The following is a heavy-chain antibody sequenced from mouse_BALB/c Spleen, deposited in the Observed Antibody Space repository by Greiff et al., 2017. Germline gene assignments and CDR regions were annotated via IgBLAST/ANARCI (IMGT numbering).Heavy chain of an antibody. J-gene: IGHJ3*01. D-gene: IGHD2-1*01. CDR2: INPGSGGT. V-gene: IGHV1-54*01. CDR1: GYAFTNYS. CDR3: ARSERGNYGGFAD. Sequence: VQRVESGAELVRPGTSVKVSCKASGYAFTNYSIEWVKQRPGQGLEWIGVINPGSGGTNYNEKFKGKATLTADKSSSTAYMQLSSLTSDDSAVYFCARSERGNYGGFADWGQGTLVTVSA.